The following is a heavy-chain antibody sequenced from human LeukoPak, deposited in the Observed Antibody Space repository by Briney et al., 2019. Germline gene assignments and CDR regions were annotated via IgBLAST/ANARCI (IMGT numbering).Heavy chain of an antibody. J-gene: IGHJ4*02. V-gene: IGHV4-39*07. CDR3: ARVGQLVAMVFDY. CDR1: GGSISSSSYY. D-gene: IGHD6-6*01. Sequence: PSETLSLTCTVSGGSISSSSYYWGWIRQPPGKGLEWIGSIYYSGSTYYNPSLKSRVTISVDTSKNQFSLKLSSVTAADTAVYYCARVGQLVAMVFDYWGQGTLVTVSS. CDR2: IYYSGST.